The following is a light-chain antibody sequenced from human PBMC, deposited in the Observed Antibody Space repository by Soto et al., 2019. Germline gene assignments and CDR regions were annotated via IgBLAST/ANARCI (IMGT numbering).Light chain of an antibody. V-gene: IGLV2-14*03. CDR1: SSDIGGYNY. CDR2: NFN. J-gene: IGLJ7*01. CDR3: SSYTSRSTAV. Sequence: QSVLTQPASVSGSPGQSITISCTGTSSDIGGYNYVSWYQQHPGKAPKLITYNFNNLPSGVYSRFSGSKSGNTASLTISGLQDEAEDGYYCSSYTSRSTAVFGGGTQLTVL.